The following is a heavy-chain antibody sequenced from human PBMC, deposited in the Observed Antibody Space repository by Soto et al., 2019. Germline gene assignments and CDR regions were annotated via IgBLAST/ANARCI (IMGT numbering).Heavy chain of an antibody. V-gene: IGHV3-21*01. CDR1: GFVFSDFQ. CDR2: ITGTSAFT. CDR3: ARDNLAFQGAFDL. Sequence: AGGSLRLSCAASGFVFSDFQFNWVRQAPGGGLEWLSSITGTSAFTEYAESIGGRFTISRDNPNKLLFLHMDNLRPEDTAVYYCARDNLAFQGAFDLWGQGTLVTVSS. J-gene: IGHJ4*02. D-gene: IGHD3-16*01.